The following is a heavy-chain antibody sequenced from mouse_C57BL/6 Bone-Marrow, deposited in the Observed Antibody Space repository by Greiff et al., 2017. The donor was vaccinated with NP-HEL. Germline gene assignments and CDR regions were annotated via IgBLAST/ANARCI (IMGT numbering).Heavy chain of an antibody. J-gene: IGHJ4*01. CDR1: GYTFTSYW. Sequence: QVQLQPGAELVKPGASVKMSCKASGYTFTSYWITWVKQRPGQGLEWIGDIYPGSGSTNYNEKFKSKATLTVDTSSSTAYMQLSSLTSEDSAVYFCARAPYGRRDPYAMDYWGQGTSVTVSS. CDR2: IYPGSGST. CDR3: ARAPYGRRDPYAMDY. V-gene: IGHV1-55*01. D-gene: IGHD1-1*01.